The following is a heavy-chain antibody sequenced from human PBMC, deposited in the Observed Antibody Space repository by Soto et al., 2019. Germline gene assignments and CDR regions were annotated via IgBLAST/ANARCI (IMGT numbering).Heavy chain of an antibody. CDR2: INHSGST. Sequence: PSETLSLTCAVYGGSFSGYYWSWIRQPPGKGLEWIGEINHSGSTNYNPSLKSRVTISVDTSKNQFSLKLSSVTAADTAVYYCARGLTILYGPYGMDVWGQGTTVTSP. CDR1: GGSFSGYY. D-gene: IGHD2-8*01. J-gene: IGHJ6*02. CDR3: ARGLTILYGPYGMDV. V-gene: IGHV4-34*01.